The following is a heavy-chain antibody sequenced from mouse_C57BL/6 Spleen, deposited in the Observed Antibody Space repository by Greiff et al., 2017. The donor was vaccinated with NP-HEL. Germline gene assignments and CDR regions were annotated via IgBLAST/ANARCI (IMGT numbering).Heavy chain of an antibody. J-gene: IGHJ4*01. Sequence: QVQLKQPGAELVKPGASVKMSCKASGYTFTSYWITWVKQRPGQGLEWIGDIYPGSGSTNYNEKFKSKATLTVDTSSSTAYMQLSSLTPEDSAVYYCARWLRAMDYWGQGTSVTVSS. CDR3: ARWLRAMDY. CDR2: IYPGSGST. V-gene: IGHV1-55*01. CDR1: GYTFTSYW. D-gene: IGHD2-2*01.